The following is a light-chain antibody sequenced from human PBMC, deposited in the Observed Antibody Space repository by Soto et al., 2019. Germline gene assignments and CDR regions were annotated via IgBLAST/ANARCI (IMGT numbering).Light chain of an antibody. CDR1: QGIRND. J-gene: IGKJ1*01. Sequence: AIQMTQSPSSLSASVGDRVTITCRASQGIRNDLSWYQQRPGKAPKLLISAASNLQSGVPPRFSGSGSGTDFTLTISSLQPEDFATYYCLHDYNYPWTFGQGTKVEIK. V-gene: IGKV1-6*01. CDR2: AAS. CDR3: LHDYNYPWT.